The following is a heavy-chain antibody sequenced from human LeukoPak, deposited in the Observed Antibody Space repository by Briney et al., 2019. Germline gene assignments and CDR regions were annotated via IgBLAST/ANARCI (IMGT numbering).Heavy chain of an antibody. D-gene: IGHD3-10*01. Sequence: SETLSLTCTLSGDSISSGSYYWSWIRQPAGKGLEWIGRIYTSGNTYYNPSLKSRVTISVDTSKNQFSLKLSSVTAADTAMYYCAREVGGSYYGPTDHWGQGTLVTVST. CDR3: AREVGGSYYGPTDH. J-gene: IGHJ4*02. V-gene: IGHV4-61*02. CDR1: GDSISSGSYY. CDR2: IYTSGNT.